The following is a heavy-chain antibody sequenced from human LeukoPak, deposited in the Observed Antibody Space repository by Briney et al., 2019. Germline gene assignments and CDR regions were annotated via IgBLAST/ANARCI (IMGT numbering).Heavy chain of an antibody. CDR3: AKVHGEGLWLPFDY. CDR2: IYSGGST. D-gene: IGHD5-18*01. J-gene: IGHJ4*02. CDR1: GFTVSSNY. V-gene: IGHV3-53*01. Sequence: PGGSLRLSCAASGFTVSSNYMSWVRPAPGEGLEWGSVIYSGGSTYYADSVKGRFTISRDNSKNTLYLQMNSLRAEDTAVYYCAKVHGEGLWLPFDYWGQGTLVTVSS.